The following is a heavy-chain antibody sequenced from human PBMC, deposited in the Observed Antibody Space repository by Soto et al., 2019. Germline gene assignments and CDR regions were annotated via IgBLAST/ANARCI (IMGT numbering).Heavy chain of an antibody. CDR3: AIVLRNYYGVDV. CDR2: IKFDGSFT. J-gene: IGHJ6*02. Sequence: EVQLVESGGGLVQPGGSLRLSCVASGFTFSDYWIHWVRQAPGKGLVWVSRIKFDGSFTSHADSVKGRFTISRDNARNTVHRQMDSLRAGDTGVYYCAIVLRNYYGVDVWGQGTTVTVSS. CDR1: GFTFSDYW. V-gene: IGHV3-74*01. D-gene: IGHD1-26*01.